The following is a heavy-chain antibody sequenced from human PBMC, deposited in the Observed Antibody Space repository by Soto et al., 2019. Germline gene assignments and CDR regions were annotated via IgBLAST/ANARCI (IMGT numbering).Heavy chain of an antibody. CDR2: IYYSGST. CDR1: GGSISRYY. J-gene: IGHJ4*02. Sequence: PSETLSLTCTVSGGSISRYYWSWIRQPPGKGLEWIGYIYYSGSTNYNPSLKSRVTISVDTSKNQFSLKLRSVTAADTAVYYCARGLNYYFDYWGQGTLVTVSS. V-gene: IGHV4-59*01. CDR3: ARGLNYYFDY.